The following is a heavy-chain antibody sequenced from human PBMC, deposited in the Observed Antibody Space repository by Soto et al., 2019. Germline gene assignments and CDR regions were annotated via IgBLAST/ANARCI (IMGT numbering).Heavy chain of an antibody. D-gene: IGHD6-6*01. Sequence: ESLKISCKGSGYSFTSYWIGWVRHMPGKGLEWMGIIYPGDSDTRYSPSFQGQVTISADKSISTAYLQWSSLKASDTAMYYCARRGGGEYSSSSAYYYYYGMDVWGQGTTVTV. CDR3: ARRGGGEYSSSSAYYYYYGMDV. CDR2: IYPGDSDT. V-gene: IGHV5-51*01. CDR1: GYSFTSYW. J-gene: IGHJ6*02.